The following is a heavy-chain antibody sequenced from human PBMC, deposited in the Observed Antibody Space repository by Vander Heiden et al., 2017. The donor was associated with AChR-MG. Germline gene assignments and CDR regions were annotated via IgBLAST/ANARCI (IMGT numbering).Heavy chain of an antibody. CDR3: ARGGRVVVLTA. D-gene: IGHD2-21*02. J-gene: IGHJ5*02. V-gene: IGHV4-31*03. CDR1: DGSISRGSYY. Sequence: QVQLQESGPGLVKPSETLSLTCTASDGSISRGSYYWSWVRQRPGKGLEWIEYIYHTGSTYYNPSLKSRVTISVDTSKNQLSLRLNSVTAADTAVYYCARGGRVVVLTAWGQGTLVTASS. CDR2: IYHTGST.